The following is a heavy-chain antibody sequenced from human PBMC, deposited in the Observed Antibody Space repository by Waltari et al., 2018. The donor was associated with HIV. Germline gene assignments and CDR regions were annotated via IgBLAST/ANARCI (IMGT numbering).Heavy chain of an antibody. J-gene: IGHJ4*02. CDR2: INQDGSAT. V-gene: IGHV3-7*04. Sequence: WVANINQDGSATYSVGSVKGRFTVSRDNAKTSLYLQMNSLRAEDTAVYYCARGLNWNYGFFWGQGSLVTVSS. D-gene: IGHD1-7*01. CDR3: ARGLNWNYGFF.